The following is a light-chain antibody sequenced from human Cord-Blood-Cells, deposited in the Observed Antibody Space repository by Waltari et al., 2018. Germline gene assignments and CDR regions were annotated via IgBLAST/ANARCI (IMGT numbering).Light chain of an antibody. CDR2: EGS. CDR1: SSVVGSYNL. CDR3: CSYAGSSTSWV. Sequence: QSALTQPASVSGSPGQSIPISCTGTSSVVGSYNLAPWYHPPPGKAPKLMICEGSKRPSGFSNRFSGSKSGNTASLTISGLQAEDEADYYCCSYAGSSTSWVFGGGTKLTVL. V-gene: IGLV2-23*01. J-gene: IGLJ3*02.